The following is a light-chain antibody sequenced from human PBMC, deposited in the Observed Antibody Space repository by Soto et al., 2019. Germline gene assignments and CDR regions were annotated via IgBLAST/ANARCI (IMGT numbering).Light chain of an antibody. Sequence: DIQMTQSPSTLSASVGDRVTITCRATQSISTSLAWYQQKPGKAPNLLISGASNLESGVPSRFSGSGSGTEFTLTISSLQPDDFAVYYCQQRSNFITFGQGTRLEIK. J-gene: IGKJ5*01. V-gene: IGKV1-5*01. CDR2: GAS. CDR1: QSISTS. CDR3: QQRSNFIT.